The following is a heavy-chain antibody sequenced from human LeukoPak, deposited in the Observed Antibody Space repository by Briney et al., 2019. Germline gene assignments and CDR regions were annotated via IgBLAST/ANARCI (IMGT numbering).Heavy chain of an antibody. J-gene: IGHJ5*02. CDR2: INPSGGST. CDR1: GYTFTSYY. V-gene: IGHV1-46*01. D-gene: IGHD6-6*01. Sequence: ASVKVSCKASGYTFTSYYMHWVRQAPGRGLEWMGIINPSGGSTSYAQKFQGRVTMTRDTSTSTVYMELSSLRSEDTAVYYCARGAFGEIAALTGWFDPWGQGTLVTVSS. CDR3: ARGAFGEIAALTGWFDP.